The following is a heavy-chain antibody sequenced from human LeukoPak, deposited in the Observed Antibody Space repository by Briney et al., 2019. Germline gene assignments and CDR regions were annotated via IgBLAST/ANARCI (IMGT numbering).Heavy chain of an antibody. CDR3: ARHAIYSGDYSFWFDP. V-gene: IGHV4-59*08. CDR2: IYNSGST. J-gene: IGHJ5*02. Sequence: SETLSLTCTVSGGSVTTYYWSWIRQPPGKGLEWIAYIYNSGSTNYNPSLKSRVTISVDTPKNQVSLRLSSVTAADTAVYYCARHAIYSGDYSFWFDPWGQGTLVTVSS. CDR1: GGSVTTYY. D-gene: IGHD1-26*01.